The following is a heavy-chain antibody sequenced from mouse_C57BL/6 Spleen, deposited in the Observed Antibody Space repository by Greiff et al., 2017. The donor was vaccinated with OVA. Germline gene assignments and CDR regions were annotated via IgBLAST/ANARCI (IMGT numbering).Heavy chain of an antibody. J-gene: IGHJ3*01. CDR2: INPNNGGT. D-gene: IGHD1-1*01. V-gene: IGHV1-26*01. CDR1: GYTFTDYY. Sequence: EFQLQQSGPELVKPGASVTISCKASGYTFTDYYMNWVKQSHGKSLEWIGDINPNNGGTSSNQQFKGKATLTVAKYSSTAYMELRSLTSEDSAVYYCARSNYYGSAWFAYWGQGTLVTVSA. CDR3: ARSNYYGSAWFAY.